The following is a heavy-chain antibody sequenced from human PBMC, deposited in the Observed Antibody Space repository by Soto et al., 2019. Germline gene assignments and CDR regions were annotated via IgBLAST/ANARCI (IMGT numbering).Heavy chain of an antibody. D-gene: IGHD3-10*01. CDR2: IYPGDSDT. CDR1: GYSFTSYW. CDR3: ARLPLYFGAFRGAFDI. Sequence: GESLKISCKGSGYSFTSYWIGWVRQMPGKGLEWMGIIYPGDSDTRYSPSFQGQVTISADKSISTAYLQWSSLKASDTAMYYCARLPLYFGAFRGAFDIWGQGTMVTVSS. V-gene: IGHV5-51*01. J-gene: IGHJ3*02.